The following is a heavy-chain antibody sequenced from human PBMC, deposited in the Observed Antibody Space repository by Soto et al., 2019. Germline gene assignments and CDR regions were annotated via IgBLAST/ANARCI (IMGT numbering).Heavy chain of an antibody. CDR2: IYWDDDK. J-gene: IGHJ4*02. V-gene: IGHV2-5*02. D-gene: IGHD1-1*01. CDR1: GFSLSTSGVG. Sequence: QITLKESGPPLVKPTQTLTLTCTFSGFSLSTSGVGVGWIRQPPGKALEWLALIYWDDDKRYSPSLKSRLTITKDTSKNQVVLTMTNMDPVDTATCYCAHKERKGGPLDYWGQGTLVTVSS. CDR3: AHKERKGGPLDY.